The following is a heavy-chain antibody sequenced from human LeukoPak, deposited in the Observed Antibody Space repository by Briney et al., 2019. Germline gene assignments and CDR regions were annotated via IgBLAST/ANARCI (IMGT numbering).Heavy chain of an antibody. CDR3: AKTTPRELLTARDAFDI. CDR1: GFTFSSYG. CDR2: ISYDGSNR. D-gene: IGHD1-26*01. V-gene: IGHV3-30*18. Sequence: PGRSLRLSCAASGFTFSSYGMHWVRQAPGKGLEWVAVISYDGSNRYYADSVKGRFTISRDNSKNTLYLQMNSLRAEDTAVYYCAKTTPRELLTARDAFDIWGQGTMVTVSS. J-gene: IGHJ3*02.